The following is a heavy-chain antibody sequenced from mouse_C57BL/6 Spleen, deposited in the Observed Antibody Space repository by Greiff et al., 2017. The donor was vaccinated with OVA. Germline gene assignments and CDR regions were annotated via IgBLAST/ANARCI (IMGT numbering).Heavy chain of an antibody. CDR1: GFTFSDYY. CDR3: ARERSLYYFDY. Sequence: EVQVVESEGGLVQPGSSMKLSCTASGFTFSDYYMAWVRQVPEKGLEWVANINYDGSSTYYLDSLKSRFIISRDNAKNILYLQMSSLKSEDTATYYCARERSLYYFDYWGQGTTLTVSS. J-gene: IGHJ2*01. V-gene: IGHV5-16*01. CDR2: INYDGSST. D-gene: IGHD6-2*01.